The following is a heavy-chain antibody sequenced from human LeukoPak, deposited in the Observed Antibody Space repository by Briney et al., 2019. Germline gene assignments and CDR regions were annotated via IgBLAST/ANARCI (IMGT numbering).Heavy chain of an antibody. D-gene: IGHD4-17*01. CDR1: GDSVSSNSVT. CDR2: TYYRSKWHN. CDR3: TRGGVTTVTLDY. J-gene: IGHJ4*02. V-gene: IGHV6-1*01. Sequence: SQTLSLTCAISGDSVSSNSVTWHWIRQSPSRGLEWLGRTYYRSKWHNDYAVSVRSRVTINQDTSETRFALQLNSVTPEDTAVYYCTRGGVTTVTLDYWGQGTLVTVSS.